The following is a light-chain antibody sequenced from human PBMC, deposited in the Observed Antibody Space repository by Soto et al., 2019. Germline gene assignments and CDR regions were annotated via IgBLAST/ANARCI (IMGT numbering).Light chain of an antibody. V-gene: IGKV1-5*03. Sequence: DIQMTQSPSTLSGSVGDRVTITCRASQTISSWLAWYQQKPGKAPKLLIYKASTLKSGFPSRFSGSGSGTEFTLTVSSLQPDDFAIYYCQHYTSYSEAFGQGTKVELK. CDR3: QHYTSYSEA. CDR2: KAS. J-gene: IGKJ1*01. CDR1: QTISSW.